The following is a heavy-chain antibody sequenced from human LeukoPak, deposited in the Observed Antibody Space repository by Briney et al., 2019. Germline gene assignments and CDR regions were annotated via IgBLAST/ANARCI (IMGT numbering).Heavy chain of an antibody. Sequence: ASVKVSCKASGYTFTSYYMHWVRQAPGQGLEWMGLINPTGDRTGYAQKFQGRVTMTRDMSTNTDYLELSSLRAEDTAVYYCAELGITMIGGVWGKGTTVTISS. CDR1: GYTFTSYY. D-gene: IGHD3-10*02. CDR2: INPTGDRT. CDR3: AELGITMIGGV. J-gene: IGHJ6*04. V-gene: IGHV1-46*01.